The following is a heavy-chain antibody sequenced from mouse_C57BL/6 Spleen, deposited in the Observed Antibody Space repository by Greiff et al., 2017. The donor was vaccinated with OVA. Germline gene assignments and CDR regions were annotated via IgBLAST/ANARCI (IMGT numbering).Heavy chain of an antibody. D-gene: IGHD1-1*01. V-gene: IGHV14-4*01. Sequence: EVQLQQSGAELVRPGASVKLSCTASGFNIKDDYMHWVKQRPEQGLEWIGWIDPENGDTQYASKFQGKATITADTSSNTAYLQLISLTSEDTAVYYCTCPFASVGADYAMDYWGQGTSVTVSS. CDR3: TCPFASVGADYAMDY. CDR2: IDPENGDT. CDR1: GFNIKDDY. J-gene: IGHJ4*01.